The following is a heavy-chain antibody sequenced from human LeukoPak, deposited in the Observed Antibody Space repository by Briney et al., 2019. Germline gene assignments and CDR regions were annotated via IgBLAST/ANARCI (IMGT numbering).Heavy chain of an antibody. Sequence: SETLSLTCTVSGGSISSYYWSWLRQSPGKGLEWIGYIHNSGSTSYNSSLKSRATISLDTPKNQFSLKLTSLTAADTAVYYCARSFDSRGYYYYGMDVWGQGATVTVSS. CDR3: ARSFDSRGYYYYGMDV. J-gene: IGHJ6*02. CDR2: IHNSGST. V-gene: IGHV4-59*01. CDR1: GGSISSYY. D-gene: IGHD3-22*01.